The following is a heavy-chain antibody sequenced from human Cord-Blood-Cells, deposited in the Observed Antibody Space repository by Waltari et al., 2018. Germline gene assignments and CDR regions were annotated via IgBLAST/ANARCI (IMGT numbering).Heavy chain of an antibody. CDR2: IYYSGRT. J-gene: IGHJ4*02. V-gene: IGHV4-39*01. CDR1: GGSISSSSYY. D-gene: IGHD6-13*01. CDR3: ARPYSSSWYRGYFDY. Sequence: QLQLQESGPGLVKPSETLSLTCTVSGGSISSSSYYWGWIRQPPGKGLEWIGSIYYSGRTYYNPSLKSRVTISVDTSKSQFSLKLSSVTAADTAVYYCARPYSSSWYRGYFDYWGQGTLVTVSS.